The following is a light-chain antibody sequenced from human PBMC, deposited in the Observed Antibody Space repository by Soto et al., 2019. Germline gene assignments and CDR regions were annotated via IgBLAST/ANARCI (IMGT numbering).Light chain of an antibody. J-gene: IGLJ1*01. CDR3: QSYDSSLDAYV. V-gene: IGLV1-40*01. Sequence: QSVLTQPPSVSGAPGQRVTITCTGTRSNIGAGFDVHWYQHLPGTAPKLLIYGNNNRPSGVPDRFSGSKSGTSASLAITGLQAEDEADFYCQSYDSSLDAYVFGTGTQLTVL. CDR2: GNN. CDR1: RSNIGAGFD.